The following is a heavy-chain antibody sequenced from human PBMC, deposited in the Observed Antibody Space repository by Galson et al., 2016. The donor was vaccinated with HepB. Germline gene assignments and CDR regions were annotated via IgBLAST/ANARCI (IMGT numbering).Heavy chain of an antibody. V-gene: IGHV1-18*01. CDR3: ARALSFVVLVGYSYYGLDV. Sequence: SVKVSCKASGYTFTNYAISWVRQAPGQGLEWMGWISAYNGNTKYAQNLQGRVTMTTDTSTSTAYIDLRSLTSDDTAVYYCARALSFVVLVGYSYYGLDVWGQGTTVTVSS. J-gene: IGHJ6*02. D-gene: IGHD3-16*01. CDR2: ISAYNGNT. CDR1: GYTFTNYA.